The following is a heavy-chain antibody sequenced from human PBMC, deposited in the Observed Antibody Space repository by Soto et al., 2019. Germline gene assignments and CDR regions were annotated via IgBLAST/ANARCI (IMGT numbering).Heavy chain of an antibody. V-gene: IGHV4-59*01. J-gene: IGHJ4*02. CDR1: GGSISSYY. D-gene: IGHD3-22*01. Sequence: SETLSLTCTVSGGSISSYYWSWIRQPPGKGLEWIGYIYYSGSTNYNPSLKGRVTISVDTSKNQFSLKLSSVTAADTAVYYCARVTYYYDSSGYYDGYYFDYWGQGTLVTVSS. CDR3: ARVTYYYDSSGYYDGYYFDY. CDR2: IYYSGST.